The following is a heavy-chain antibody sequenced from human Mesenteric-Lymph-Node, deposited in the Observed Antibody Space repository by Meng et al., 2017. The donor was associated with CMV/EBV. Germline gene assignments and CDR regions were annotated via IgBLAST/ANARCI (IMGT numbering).Heavy chain of an antibody. Sequence: ASVKVSCKASGYTFTGYYMHWVRQAPGQGLEWMGWISASSDNTNYAQKVQDRVTMTMDTSTSTSYMELRSLRSDDTAVYYCATGRYCTGNSCYRPPDFWGQGTLVTVSS. J-gene: IGHJ4*02. CDR2: ISASSDNT. CDR3: ATGRYCTGNSCYRPPDF. CDR1: GYTFTGYY. V-gene: IGHV1-18*04. D-gene: IGHD2-2*02.